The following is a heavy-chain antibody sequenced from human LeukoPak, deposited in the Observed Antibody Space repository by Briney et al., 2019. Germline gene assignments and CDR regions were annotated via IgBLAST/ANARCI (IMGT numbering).Heavy chain of an antibody. Sequence: ASVKVSCKASGYTFASYDINWVRQATGQGLEWMGWMNPNSGNTGYAQKFQGRVTITRNTSISTAYMELSSLRSEDTAVYYCARGWNSSSWYHYFDYWGQGTLVTVSS. V-gene: IGHV1-8*03. CDR1: GYTFASYD. J-gene: IGHJ4*02. CDR3: ARGWNSSSWYHYFDY. D-gene: IGHD6-13*01. CDR2: MNPNSGNT.